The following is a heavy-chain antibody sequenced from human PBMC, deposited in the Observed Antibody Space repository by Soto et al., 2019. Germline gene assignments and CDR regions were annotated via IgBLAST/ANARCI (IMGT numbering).Heavy chain of an antibody. CDR2: ISSSGSTI. V-gene: IGHV3-48*03. Sequence: GGSLRLSCAASGFTFSSYEMNWVRQAPGKGLEWVSYISSSGSTIYYADSVKGRFTISRDNAKNSLYLQMNSLRAEDTAVYYCARDGPVHKAYCGGDCSPRGMDVWGQGTTVTVSS. CDR3: ARDGPVHKAYCGGDCSPRGMDV. CDR1: GFTFSSYE. D-gene: IGHD2-21*02. J-gene: IGHJ6*02.